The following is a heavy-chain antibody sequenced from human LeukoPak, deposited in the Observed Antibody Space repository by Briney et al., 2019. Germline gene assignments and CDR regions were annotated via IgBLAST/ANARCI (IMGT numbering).Heavy chain of an antibody. V-gene: IGHV3-48*03. CDR2: ISSGGSTI. D-gene: IGHD4-17*01. CDR1: GFTFSSSE. CDR3: ARSTVTRYFDY. Sequence: TGGSLRLSCAASGFTFSSSEMNWVRQAPGKGLEWVSYISSGGSTIYYADSVKGRFTISRDNAKNSLYLQMNSLRAEDTAVYYCARSTVTRYFDYWGQGTLVTVSS. J-gene: IGHJ4*02.